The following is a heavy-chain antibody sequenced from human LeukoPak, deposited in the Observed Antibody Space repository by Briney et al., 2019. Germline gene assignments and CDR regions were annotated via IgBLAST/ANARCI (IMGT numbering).Heavy chain of an antibody. CDR2: IRSKTYGGTT. V-gene: IGHV3-49*03. CDR1: GFTFGDYA. Sequence: GRSLRLSCTSSGFTFGDYAMSWFRQGPGKGLEWISFIRSKTYGGTTEYAASVKGRFTISRDDSRSIAYLQMNSLKTEDTAVYYCTRGDGFFDYWGQGTLVTVSS. J-gene: IGHJ4*02. CDR3: TRGDGFFDY.